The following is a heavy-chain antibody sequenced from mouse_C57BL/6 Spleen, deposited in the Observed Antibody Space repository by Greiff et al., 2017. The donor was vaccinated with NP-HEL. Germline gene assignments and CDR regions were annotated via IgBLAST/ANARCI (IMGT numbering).Heavy chain of an antibody. Sequence: EVQRVESGGGLVKPGGSLKLSCAASGFTFSDYGMHWVRQAPEKGLEWVAYISSGSSTIYYADTVKGRFTISRDNAKNTLFLQMTSLRSEDTAMYYCAGYGNYGFAYWGQGTLVTVSA. CDR3: AGYGNYGFAY. CDR1: GFTFSDYG. V-gene: IGHV5-17*01. CDR2: ISSGSSTI. J-gene: IGHJ3*01. D-gene: IGHD2-10*02.